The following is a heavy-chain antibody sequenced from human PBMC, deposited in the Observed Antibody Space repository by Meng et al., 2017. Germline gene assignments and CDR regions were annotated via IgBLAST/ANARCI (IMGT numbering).Heavy chain of an antibody. CDR3: VRDKTVGATIFDC. Sequence: GESLKISCAASGFTFNSHWMSWVRQAPGKGLEWVANIKQDGSEKYYVDSVEGRFTISRDNAKNSLPLEMNSLRVEDTAVYYCVRDKTVGATIFDCWGQGTLVTVSS. D-gene: IGHD1-26*01. CDR2: IKQDGSEK. J-gene: IGHJ4*02. CDR1: GFTFNSHW. V-gene: IGHV3-7*01.